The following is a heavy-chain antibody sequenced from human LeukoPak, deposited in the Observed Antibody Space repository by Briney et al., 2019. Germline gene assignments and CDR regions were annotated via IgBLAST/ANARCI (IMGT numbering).Heavy chain of an antibody. D-gene: IGHD6-19*01. CDR2: IYYSGST. Sequence: PSETLSLTCTVSGGSISSYYWSWIRQPPGKGLEWIGYIYYSGSTNYNPSLKSRVTISVDTSKNQFSLKLSSVTAADTAVYYCARHFTSSGWSRDDDAFDIWGQGTMVTVSS. CDR3: ARHFTSSGWSRDDDAFDI. J-gene: IGHJ3*02. CDR1: GGSISSYY. V-gene: IGHV4-59*01.